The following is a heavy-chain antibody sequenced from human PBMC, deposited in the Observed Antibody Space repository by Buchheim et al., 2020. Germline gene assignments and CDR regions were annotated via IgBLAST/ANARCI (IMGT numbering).Heavy chain of an antibody. V-gene: IGHV3-23*01. D-gene: IGHD3-3*01. CDR1: GFTFSSYA. Sequence: EVQLLESGGGLVQTGGSLRLSCAASGFTFSSYAMSWVRQAPGKGLEWVSGISGSGGSTYYADSVKGRFTIPRDNSKNTLYLQINSLGAEDTAVYYCAKATIFGVVNYGMDVWGQGTT. CDR2: ISGSGGST. J-gene: IGHJ6*02. CDR3: AKATIFGVVNYGMDV.